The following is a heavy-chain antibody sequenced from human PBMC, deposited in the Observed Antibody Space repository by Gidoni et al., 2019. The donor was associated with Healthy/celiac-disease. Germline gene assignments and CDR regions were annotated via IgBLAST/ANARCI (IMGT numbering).Heavy chain of an antibody. V-gene: IGHV4-59*12. J-gene: IGHJ6*02. Sequence: QVQLQESGPGLVKPSETLSLTCTVSGGSISSYYWSWIRQPPGKGLEWIGYIYYSGSTNYNPSLKSRVTISVDTSKNQFSLKLSSVTAADTAVYYCARAPQLRYDYYYGMDVWGQGTTVTVSS. CDR2: IYYSGST. CDR3: ARAPQLRYDYYYGMDV. CDR1: GGSISSYY.